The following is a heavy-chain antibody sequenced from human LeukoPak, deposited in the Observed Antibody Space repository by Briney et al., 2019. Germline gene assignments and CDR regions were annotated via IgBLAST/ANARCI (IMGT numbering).Heavy chain of an antibody. CDR2: IKQDGSEK. J-gene: IGHJ5*02. D-gene: IGHD3-10*01. V-gene: IGHV3-7*01. CDR3: ARGGHYDWFDP. Sequence: GGSLRLSCAASGFTFSSYWMTWVRPAPGKGLEWVANIKQDGSEKYYVDSVKGRFTISRDNAKNSLYLQMNSLRAEDTAVYSCARGGHYDWFDPWGQGTLVTVSS. CDR1: GFTFSSYW.